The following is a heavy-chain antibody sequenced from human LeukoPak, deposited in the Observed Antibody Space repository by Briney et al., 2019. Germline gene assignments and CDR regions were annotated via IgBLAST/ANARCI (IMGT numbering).Heavy chain of an antibody. J-gene: IGHJ4*02. CDR3: ARDVGDIVVVPAAGTFHY. Sequence: GGPLRLSCAASGSTFDDYAMTWVRQAPGKGLEWVSGINWNGGSTGYAASVKGRFTSSRDNAKNSLHLQMNSLRAEDTALYYCARDVGDIVVVPAAGTFHYWGQGTLVTVSS. CDR1: GSTFDDYA. CDR2: INWNGGST. D-gene: IGHD2-2*01. V-gene: IGHV3-20*04.